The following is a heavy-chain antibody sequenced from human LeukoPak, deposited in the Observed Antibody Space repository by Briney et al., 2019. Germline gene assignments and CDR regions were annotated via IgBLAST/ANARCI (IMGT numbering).Heavy chain of an antibody. CDR2: IYYSGST. V-gene: IGHV4-59*01. CDR1: GGSISSYY. D-gene: IGHD2-21*02. Sequence: SETLSLTCTVSGGSISSYYWSWTRQPPGKGLEWIGYIYYSGSTNYNPSLKSRVTISVDTSKNQFSLKLSSVTAADTAVYYCARVAYCGGDCYSGAFDIWGQGTMVTVSS. J-gene: IGHJ3*02. CDR3: ARVAYCGGDCYSGAFDI.